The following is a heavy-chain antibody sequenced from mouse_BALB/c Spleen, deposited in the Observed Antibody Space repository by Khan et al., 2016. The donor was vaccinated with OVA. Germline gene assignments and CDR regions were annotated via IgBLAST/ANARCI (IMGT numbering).Heavy chain of an antibody. D-gene: IGHD2-14*01. CDR1: GYTFTSYT. CDR2: INPSNGYT. Sequence: VQLQQSGAELARPGAPVKMSCKASGYTFTSYTIHWIKLRPGQGLEWIGYINPSNGYTNYNQKFKDKATLTADKSSTTAYMQLSSLTSDDSAVYNCSRDGAYYRNDGWFAYWGQGTLVTVSA. V-gene: IGHV1-4*01. CDR3: SRDGAYYRNDGWFAY. J-gene: IGHJ3*01.